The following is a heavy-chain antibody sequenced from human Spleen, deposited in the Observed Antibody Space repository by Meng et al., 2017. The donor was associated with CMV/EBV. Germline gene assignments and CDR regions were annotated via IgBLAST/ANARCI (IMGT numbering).Heavy chain of an antibody. CDR3: ARNVESYFDS. CDR1: GGSVTSEDED. V-gene: IGHV4-30-4*01. D-gene: IGHD3-10*02. Sequence: CTVSGGSVTSEDEDWSWIRQPPGQGLEWIGYINHSGRTHYNPALKSRVTISVDASKNQFSLKLTSVTAADTAVYYCARNVESYFDSWGQGTLVTVSS. J-gene: IGHJ4*02. CDR2: INHSGRT.